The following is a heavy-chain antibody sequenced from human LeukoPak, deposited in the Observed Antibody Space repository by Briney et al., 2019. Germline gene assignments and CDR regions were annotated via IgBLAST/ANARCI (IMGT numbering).Heavy chain of an antibody. V-gene: IGHV3-74*01. Sequence: GGSLRLSCSASGFIFSSYWMHWVRQAPGKGLVWVSRINSDGSITNYAASVKGRFTISRDNAKNTLYLQMNSLRADDTAVYYCTRGDSAFDYWGQGTLVTVSS. CDR3: TRGDSAFDY. CDR1: GFIFSSYW. CDR2: INSDGSIT. J-gene: IGHJ4*02. D-gene: IGHD5-18*01.